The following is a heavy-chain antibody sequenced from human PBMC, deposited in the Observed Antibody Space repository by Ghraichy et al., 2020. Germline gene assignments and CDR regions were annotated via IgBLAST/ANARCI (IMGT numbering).Heavy chain of an antibody. Sequence: GGSLRLSCAASGFTFSSYWMSWVRQAPGKGLEWVANIKQDGSEKYYVDSVKGRFTISRDNAKNSLYLQMNSLRAEDTAVYYCANNPGGTCGWYCTRDVWGQGTTVTVSS. CDR3: ANNPGGTCGWYCTRDV. CDR1: GFTFSSYW. V-gene: IGHV3-7*01. CDR2: IKQDGSEK. J-gene: IGHJ6*02. D-gene: IGHD6-19*01.